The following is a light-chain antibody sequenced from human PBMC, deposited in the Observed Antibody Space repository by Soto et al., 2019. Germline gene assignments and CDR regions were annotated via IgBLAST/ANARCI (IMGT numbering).Light chain of an antibody. Sequence: DIVMTQSPDSLAVSLGERATINCKSSQTVLHSSDNKNYLTWYQQKPGQPPKLLISWASTRESGVPDRFSGSGSGTDFTLTISSLQAEDVAVYYCRQYYSVPLTFGGGTKVEIK. V-gene: IGKV4-1*01. CDR2: WAS. CDR3: RQYYSVPLT. CDR1: QTVLHSSDNKNY. J-gene: IGKJ4*01.